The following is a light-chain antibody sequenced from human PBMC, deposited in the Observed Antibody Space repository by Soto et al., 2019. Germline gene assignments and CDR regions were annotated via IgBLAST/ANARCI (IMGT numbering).Light chain of an antibody. V-gene: IGKV3D-20*01. CDR3: QQYGSSPRT. Sequence: EIVLTQSPATLSLSPGERATLSCGASQSVSNSYVAWYQQKPGLAPRPLIYDASNRATGIPDRFSGSGSGTDFTLTISRLEPEDFAVYYCQQYGSSPRTFGGGTKVEIK. CDR1: QSVSNSY. J-gene: IGKJ4*01. CDR2: DAS.